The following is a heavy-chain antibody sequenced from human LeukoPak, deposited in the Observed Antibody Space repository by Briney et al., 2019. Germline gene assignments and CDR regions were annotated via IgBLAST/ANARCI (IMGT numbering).Heavy chain of an antibody. CDR3: AGSFYYDREDY. V-gene: IGHV3-23*01. CDR1: GFTFSIYG. J-gene: IGHJ4*02. CDR2: ISGSGDST. D-gene: IGHD3-22*01. Sequence: GGSLRLSCAASGFTFSIYGMSWVRQAPGEGLEWVSSISGSGDSTYYADSVKGRFTISRDNSKNTLYLQMNSLRAEDTAVYYCAGSFYYDREDYWGQGTLVTVSS.